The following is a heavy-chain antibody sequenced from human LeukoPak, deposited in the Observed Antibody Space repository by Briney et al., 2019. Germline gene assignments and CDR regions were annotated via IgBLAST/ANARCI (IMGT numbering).Heavy chain of an antibody. V-gene: IGHV4-38-2*01. CDR2: IYHSGST. D-gene: IGHD3-10*01. J-gene: IGHJ4*02. CDR1: AYSISSDYF. Sequence: PSETLSLTCSVSAYSISSDYFWGWIRQPPGKGLEWIGSIYHSGSTYYNPSLKSRVTISVDTSKNQFSLKLSSVTAADTAVYYCARLGPGGHGEFDYWGQGTLVTVSS. CDR3: ARLGPGGHGEFDY.